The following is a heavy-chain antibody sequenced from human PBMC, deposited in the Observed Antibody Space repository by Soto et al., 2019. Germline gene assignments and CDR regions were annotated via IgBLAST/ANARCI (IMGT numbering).Heavy chain of an antibody. J-gene: IGHJ5*02. V-gene: IGHV4-59*01. CDR1: GGALTNYY. CDR2: VFSTGVT. D-gene: IGHD6-19*01. CDR3: SRSSLEPTRLWFDP. Sequence: QVQLQESCPGLVKPSETLSLSCSVSGGALTNYYWSWIRQPPGKGLEWIGYVFSTGVTHYNPSLESRVTMSVDPSTKQFSLRLNFVTTADTSVYFCSRSSLEPTRLWFDPRGQGTLVTVSS.